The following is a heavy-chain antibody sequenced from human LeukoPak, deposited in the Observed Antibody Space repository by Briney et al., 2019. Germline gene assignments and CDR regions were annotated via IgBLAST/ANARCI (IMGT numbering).Heavy chain of an antibody. CDR3: ARDYGDQGWFDP. CDR2: IYYSGST. J-gene: IGHJ5*02. D-gene: IGHD4-17*01. Sequence: SGTLSLTCTVSGGSISSYYWSWIRQPPGKGLEWIGYIYYSGSTNYNPSLKSRVTISVDTSKNQFSLKLSSVTAADTAVYYCARDYGDQGWFDPWGQGTLVTVSS. V-gene: IGHV4-59*01. CDR1: GGSISSYY.